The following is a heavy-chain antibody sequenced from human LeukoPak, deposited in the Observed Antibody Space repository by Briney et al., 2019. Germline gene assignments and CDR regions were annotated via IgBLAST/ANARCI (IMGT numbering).Heavy chain of an antibody. CDR2: IDYSGNT. CDR1: GGSLSSYV. CDR3: ARAREFSSSSGRAYYFDY. Sequence: PSETLSLTCTVSGGSLSSYVYIWVRQPPGKGLEWIGDIDYSGNTNSNPSLKSRVTISLDTSKNQFSLKLSSVTAADTAVYYCARAREFSSSSGRAYYFDYWGQGTLVTVSS. D-gene: IGHD6-6*01. V-gene: IGHV4-59*01. J-gene: IGHJ4*02.